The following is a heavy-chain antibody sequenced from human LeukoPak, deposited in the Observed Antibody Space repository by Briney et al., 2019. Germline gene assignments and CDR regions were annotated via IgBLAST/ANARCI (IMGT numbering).Heavy chain of an antibody. CDR3: ARSGVGYFYDNTGYYPLDY. V-gene: IGHV1-18*01. CDR1: GYTFTNYG. J-gene: IGHJ4*02. CDR2: FSAYTGNT. D-gene: IGHD3-22*01. Sequence: ASVKVSCKASGYTFTNYGISWVRQAPGQGLEWMGRFSAYTGNTNYAQNFQGRVTMTTDTSTSTAFMELRSLRSDDTAVYYCARSGVGYFYDNTGYYPLDYWGQGTLVTVSS.